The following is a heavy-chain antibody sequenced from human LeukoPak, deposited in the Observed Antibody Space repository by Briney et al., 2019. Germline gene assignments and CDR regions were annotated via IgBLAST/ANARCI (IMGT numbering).Heavy chain of an antibody. V-gene: IGHV1-46*01. CDR2: INPSGGST. J-gene: IGHJ4*02. CDR1: GYTFTRYY. Sequence: ASVKVSCKASGYTFTRYYMHWVRQAPGQGLEWMGIINPSGGSTSYAQKFQGRVTMTRDTSTSTVYMELSSLRSEDTAVYYCARDFPNYYDSSGYFSPPRYYFDYWGQGTLVTVSS. D-gene: IGHD3-22*01. CDR3: ARDFPNYYDSSGYFSPPRYYFDY.